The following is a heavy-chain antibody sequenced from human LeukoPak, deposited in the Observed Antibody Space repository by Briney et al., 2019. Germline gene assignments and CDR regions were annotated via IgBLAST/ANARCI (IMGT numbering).Heavy chain of an antibody. CDR3: ARADRLDGGPYLIGP. CDR1: GYTFTDYY. CDR2: INPNRGGT. D-gene: IGHD2-21*01. J-gene: IGHJ5*02. Sequence: ASVKVSCKPSGYTFTDYYLHWVRQAPGQGLEWMGWINPNRGGTSSAQKFQGRVTMTRDTSITTVYMEVAWLTSEDTAIYYCARADRLDGGPYLIGPWGQGTLVTVSS. V-gene: IGHV1-2*02.